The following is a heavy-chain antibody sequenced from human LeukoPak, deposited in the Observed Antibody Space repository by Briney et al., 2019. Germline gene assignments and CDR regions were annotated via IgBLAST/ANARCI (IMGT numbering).Heavy chain of an antibody. J-gene: IGHJ4*02. CDR1: GGSFSGYY. V-gene: IGHV4-59*01. CDR2: IYYSGST. Sequence: SETLSLTCAVYGGSFSGYYWSWIRQPPGKGLEWIGYIYYSGSTNYNPSLKSRVTISVDTSKNQFSLKLSSVTAADTAVYYCARWGLGDFANFDYWGQGTLVTVSS. CDR3: ARWGLGDFANFDY. D-gene: IGHD3-16*01.